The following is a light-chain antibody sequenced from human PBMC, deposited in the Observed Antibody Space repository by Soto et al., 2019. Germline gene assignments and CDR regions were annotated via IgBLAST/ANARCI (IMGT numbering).Light chain of an antibody. V-gene: IGLV2-14*01. Sequence: QSVLTQPASVSGSPGQSITISCTGTSSGVGGYNYVSWHQQHPGKAPKLTIYDVSSRPSGVSNRFSASKSGNTASLTISGLQAEDEADYYCTSYTSSGTYVFGTGTKVTVL. CDR1: SSGVGGYNY. CDR2: DVS. J-gene: IGLJ1*01. CDR3: TSYTSSGTYV.